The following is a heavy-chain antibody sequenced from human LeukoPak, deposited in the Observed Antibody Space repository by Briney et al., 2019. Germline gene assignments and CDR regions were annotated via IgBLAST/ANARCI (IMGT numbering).Heavy chain of an antibody. V-gene: IGHV3-49*04. CDR2: IRSKAYGGTT. Sequence: GRSLRLSCTASGFTFGDYGMSWVRQAPGKGLEWVGFIRSKAYGGTTEYAASVKGRFIISRDDFKSIAYLQMNSLRAEDTAVYYCARYGSRPDHCSSTSCRAPADYWGQGTLVTVSS. D-gene: IGHD2-2*01. J-gene: IGHJ4*02. CDR1: GFTFGDYG. CDR3: ARYGSRPDHCSSTSCRAPADY.